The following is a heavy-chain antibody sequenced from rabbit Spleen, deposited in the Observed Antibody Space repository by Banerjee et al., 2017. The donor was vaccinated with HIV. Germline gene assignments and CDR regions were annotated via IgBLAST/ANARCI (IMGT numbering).Heavy chain of an antibody. J-gene: IGHJ6*01. CDR3: ARDTSSSFSSYGMDL. CDR1: GFSFSSNDY. V-gene: IGHV1S40*01. Sequence: QSLEESGGDLVKPGASLTLTCKASGFSFSSNDYMCWVRQAPGKGLEWIACIYTGSSANTYYASWATGRFTISKTSSTTVTLQMTSLTAADTATYFCARDTSSSFSSYGMDLWGPGTLVTVS. CDR2: IYTGSSANT. D-gene: IGHD1-1*01.